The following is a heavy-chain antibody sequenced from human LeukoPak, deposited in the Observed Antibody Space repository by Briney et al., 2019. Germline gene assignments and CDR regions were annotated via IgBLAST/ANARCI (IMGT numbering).Heavy chain of an antibody. J-gene: IGHJ4*02. D-gene: IGHD3-22*01. V-gene: IGHV1-69*05. CDR1: GGTFSSYA. CDR2: IIPIFGTA. Sequence: SVKVSCKASGGTFSSYAISWVRQAPGQGLEWMGRIIPIFGTANYAQKFQGRVTITTDESTSTAYMELSSLRAEDTAVYYCASGSSGYYFSYWGQGTLVTVSS. CDR3: ASGSSGYYFSY.